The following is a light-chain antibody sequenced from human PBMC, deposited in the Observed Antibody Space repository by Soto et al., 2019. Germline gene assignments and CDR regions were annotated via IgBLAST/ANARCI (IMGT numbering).Light chain of an antibody. CDR3: QQYSSTLYT. V-gene: IGKV4-1*01. CDR1: QTLLYSSNNENY. CDR2: WAS. Sequence: DIVMTQSPDSLALSLGETATINCKSSQTLLYSSNNENYLAWYQQKPGQPPKLLIYWASTRQSGVPDRFSGTGSGTDFTLTISSLQAEDVAVYYCQQYSSTLYTFGQGTKLEIK. J-gene: IGKJ2*01.